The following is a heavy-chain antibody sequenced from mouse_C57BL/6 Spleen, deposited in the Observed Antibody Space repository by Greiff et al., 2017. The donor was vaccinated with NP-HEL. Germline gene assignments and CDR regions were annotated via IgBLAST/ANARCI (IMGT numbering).Heavy chain of an antibody. CDR1: GYTFTSYW. D-gene: IGHD1-1*01. V-gene: IGHV1-55*01. CDR2: IYPGSGST. J-gene: IGHJ2*01. Sequence: VQLQQPGAELVKPGASVKMSCKASGYTFTSYWITWVKQRPGQGLEWIGDIYPGSGSTNYNEKFKSKATLTVDTPSSTAYMQLSSLTSEDSAVYYCAKGGVYYYGSSYGLYFDYWGQGTTLTVSS. CDR3: AKGGVYYYGSSYGLYFDY.